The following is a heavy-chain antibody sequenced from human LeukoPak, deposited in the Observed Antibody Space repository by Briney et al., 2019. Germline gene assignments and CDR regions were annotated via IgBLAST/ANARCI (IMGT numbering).Heavy chain of an antibody. CDR3: ARVLGVAVAGAIDTRGSYLDY. CDR2: ISHSGTT. D-gene: IGHD6-19*01. V-gene: IGHV4-4*02. Sequence: SETLSLTCAVSGGSISSNNWWSWVRQPPGKGLEWIGEISHSGTTNYNPSLKSRVTISVDKSKNQFSLKVISVTAADTAVYYCARVLGVAVAGAIDTRGSYLDYWGQGTLVTVSS. J-gene: IGHJ4*02. CDR1: GGSISSNNW.